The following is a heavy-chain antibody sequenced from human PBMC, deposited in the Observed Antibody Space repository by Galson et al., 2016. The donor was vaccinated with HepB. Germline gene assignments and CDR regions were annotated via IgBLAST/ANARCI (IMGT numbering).Heavy chain of an antibody. Sequence: SVKVSCKASGVTLSSNAVSWVRQAPGQGLELMGGIIPILGTANYAQKFQGRVTITADESTRTAYMELSSLRSEDTGLYFCARGGYCSRGPCYPRIEYYDHWGRESWSPSPQ. CDR1: GVTLSSNA. D-gene: IGHD2-15*01. J-gene: IGHJ4*02. V-gene: IGHV1-69*13. CDR2: IIPILGTA. CDR3: ARGGYCSRGPCYPRIEYYDH.